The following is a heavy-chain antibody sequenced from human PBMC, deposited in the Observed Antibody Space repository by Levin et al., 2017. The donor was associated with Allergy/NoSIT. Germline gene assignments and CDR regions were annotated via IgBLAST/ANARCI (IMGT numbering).Heavy chain of an antibody. CDR1: GGSISSYY. V-gene: IGHV4-59*01. D-gene: IGHD3-10*01. Sequence: SETLSLTCTVSGGSISSYYWSWIRQPPGKGLEWIGYIYYSGSTNYNPSLKSRVTISVDTSKNQFSLKLSSVTAADTAVYYCARLPSRGDGRFGFDPWGQGTLVTVSS. J-gene: IGHJ5*02. CDR2: IYYSGST. CDR3: ARLPSRGDGRFGFDP.